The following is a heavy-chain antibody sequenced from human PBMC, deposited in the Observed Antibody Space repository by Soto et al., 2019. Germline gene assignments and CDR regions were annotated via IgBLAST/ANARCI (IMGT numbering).Heavy chain of an antibody. D-gene: IGHD3-10*01. V-gene: IGHV1-18*01. J-gene: IGHJ4*02. CDR1: GYTFSSIG. Sequence: ASVKVSCKTSGYTFSSIGISWVRQAPGQGLEWMGWISPHKDDTYYAQRLQGRVTMTTDTSTSTAYMELRSLRSDDTAVYFCARDLDGSGSYFTNYWGQGTLVTVS. CDR2: ISPHKDDT. CDR3: ARDLDGSGSYFTNY.